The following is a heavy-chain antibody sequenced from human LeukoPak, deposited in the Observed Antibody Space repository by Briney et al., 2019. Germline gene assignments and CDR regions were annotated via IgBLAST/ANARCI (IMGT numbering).Heavy chain of an antibody. D-gene: IGHD3-3*01. Sequence: GGSLRLSCAASGFTFSSYAMHWVRQAPGKGLEWVAVISYDGSNKYYADSVKGRFTISRDNSKNTLYLQTNSLRAEDTAVYYCARDGDFSGPNPYFDYWGQGTLVTVSS. CDR1: GFTFSSYA. J-gene: IGHJ4*02. CDR2: ISYDGSNK. CDR3: ARDGDFSGPNPYFDY. V-gene: IGHV3-30-3*01.